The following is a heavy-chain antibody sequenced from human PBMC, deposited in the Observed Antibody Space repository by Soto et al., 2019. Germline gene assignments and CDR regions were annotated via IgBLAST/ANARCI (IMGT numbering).Heavy chain of an antibody. V-gene: IGHV1-18*04. Sequence: ASVKVSCKASGYTFTTYGLSWVRQAPGQGLEWMGWISTYSGSTNYAQKLQGRVTMTTDTSTSTAYMELRSLKSDDTAVYYCARLWQGYDILTGYYPDAFDIWGQGTMVTVSS. J-gene: IGHJ3*02. CDR3: ARLWQGYDILTGYYPDAFDI. CDR2: ISTYSGST. D-gene: IGHD3-9*01. CDR1: GYTFTTYG.